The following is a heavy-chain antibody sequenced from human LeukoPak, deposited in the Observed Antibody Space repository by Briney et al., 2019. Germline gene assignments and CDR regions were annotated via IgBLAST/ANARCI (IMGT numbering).Heavy chain of an antibody. J-gene: IGHJ6*03. D-gene: IGHD6-13*01. CDR1: GGTFSSYA. CDR3: AGSYSSSWSSYYYYYYMDV. V-gene: IGHV1-69*05. CDR2: IIPIFGTA. Sequence: GSSVKVSCKASGGTFSSYAISWVRQAPGQGLEWMGRIIPIFGTANYVQKFQGRVTITTDESTSTAYMELSSLRSEDTAVYYCAGSYSSSWSSYYYYYYMDVWGKGTTVTVSS.